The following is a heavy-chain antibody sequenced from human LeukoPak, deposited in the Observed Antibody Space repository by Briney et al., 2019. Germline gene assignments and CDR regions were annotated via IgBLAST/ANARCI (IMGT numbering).Heavy chain of an antibody. CDR2: INHSGST. D-gene: IGHD3-16*02. J-gene: IGHJ4*02. Sequence: SETLSLTCAVYGGSFSGYYWSWIRQPPGKGLEWIGEINHSGSTNYNPFLKSRVTISVDTSKNQFSLKLSSVTAADTAVYYCARVGGYVWGSYRYPFDYWGQGTLVTVSS. CDR1: GGSFSGYY. CDR3: ARVGGYVWGSYRYPFDY. V-gene: IGHV4-34*01.